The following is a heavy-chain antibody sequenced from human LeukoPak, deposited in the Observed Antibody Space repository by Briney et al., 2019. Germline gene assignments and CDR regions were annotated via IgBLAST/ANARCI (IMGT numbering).Heavy chain of an antibody. CDR1: GFTFSNYD. CDR2: IFYDGSNK. J-gene: IGHJ4*02. D-gene: IGHD7-27*01. V-gene: IGHV3-30*18. CDR3: AKDGGLWVSAHWGDS. Sequence: GGSLRLSCAASGFTFSNYDMHWVRQAPGKGLEWVAVIFYDGSNKCYADSVKGRFTISRDNSKNTLYLQMNSLRAEDTAVYYCAKDGGLWVSAHWGDSWGRGTLVTVSS.